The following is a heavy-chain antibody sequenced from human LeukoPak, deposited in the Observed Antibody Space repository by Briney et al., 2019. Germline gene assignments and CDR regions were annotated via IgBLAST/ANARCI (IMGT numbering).Heavy chain of an antibody. CDR3: ARARGYSSGPDSDY. V-gene: IGHV3-23*01. D-gene: IGHD6-19*01. Sequence: GGSLRLSCAAPGFTFSSYAMSWVRQAPGKGLEWVSAISGSGGGTYYADSVKGRFTISRDNAKNSLYLQMNSLRAEDTALYYCARARGYSSGPDSDYWGQGTLVTVSS. CDR1: GFTFSSYA. J-gene: IGHJ4*02. CDR2: ISGSGGGT.